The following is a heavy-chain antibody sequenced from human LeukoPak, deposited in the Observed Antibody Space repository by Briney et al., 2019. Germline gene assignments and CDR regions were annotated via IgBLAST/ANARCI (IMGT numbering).Heavy chain of an antibody. Sequence: ASVKVSCKTSGYTFTSYGISWVRQAPGQGLEWMGWISGYNAKTNYGQKFQGKVTMTIDTSTTTVYMELRSLRSDATAVYYCARPRVAGSFDYWGQGTLVTVSS. V-gene: IGHV1-18*01. CDR3: ARPRVAGSFDY. J-gene: IGHJ4*02. CDR1: GYTFTSYG. D-gene: IGHD6-19*01. CDR2: ISGYNAKT.